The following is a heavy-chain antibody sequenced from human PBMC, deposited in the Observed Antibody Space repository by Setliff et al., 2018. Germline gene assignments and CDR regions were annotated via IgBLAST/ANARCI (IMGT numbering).Heavy chain of an antibody. CDR3: ARDLIDPDYGDYLSFYYYGMDV. CDR2: IIPIFGTA. J-gene: IGHJ6*01. Sequence: SVKVSCKASGGTFSSYAISWVRQAPGQGLEWMGGIIPIFGTANYAQKFQVRVTITADESTSTAYMELSSLRSEDTAVYYCARDLIDPDYGDYLSFYYYGMDVWG. CDR1: GGTFSSYA. D-gene: IGHD4-17*01. V-gene: IGHV1-69*13.